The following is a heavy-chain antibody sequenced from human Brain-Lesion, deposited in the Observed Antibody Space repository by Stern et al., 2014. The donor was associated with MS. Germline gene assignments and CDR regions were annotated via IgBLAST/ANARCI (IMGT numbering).Heavy chain of an antibody. CDR2: ISTTGST. J-gene: IGHJ4*02. CDR1: GGSVGSGSYD. D-gene: IGHD5-18*01. Sequence: VHLVESGPGLVKPSQTLSLTCTVSGGSVGSGSYDWSWIRQPAGKGLEWIGRISTTGSTYYNPSLKSRVSISIYTSKTQFSLKLTSVTAADTAVYYCARDKEDTNMAFRYFDNWGQGTLVTVSS. CDR3: ARDKEDTNMAFRYFDN. V-gene: IGHV4-61*02.